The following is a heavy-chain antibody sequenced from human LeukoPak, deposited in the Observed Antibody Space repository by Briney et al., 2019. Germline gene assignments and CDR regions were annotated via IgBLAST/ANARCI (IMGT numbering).Heavy chain of an antibody. CDR2: IKSNPDGGTA. J-gene: IGHJ1*01. CDR1: GFTFTYAW. Sequence: PGGSLRLSCAASGFTFTYAWMTWVCQAPGKGLEGVGRIKSNPDGGTADYAAPVKGRFTISRDDSRNTLYLQMNNLEIDDTAVYFCSTAVNGSYFDWGQGTLVIVSS. D-gene: IGHD1-26*01. CDR3: STAVNGSYFD. V-gene: IGHV3-15*01.